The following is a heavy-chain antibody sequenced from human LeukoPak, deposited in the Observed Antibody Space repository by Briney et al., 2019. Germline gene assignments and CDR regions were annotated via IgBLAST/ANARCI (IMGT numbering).Heavy chain of an antibody. CDR2: INPNSGGT. CDR1: GYTFTGYY. CDR3: ARDRPYYDSSGYYLFDY. V-gene: IGHV1-2*02. J-gene: IGHJ4*02. D-gene: IGHD3-22*01. Sequence: GASVKVSCEASGYTFTGYYMHWVRQAPGQGLEWMGWINPNSGGTNYAQKFQGRVTMTRDTSISTAYMELSRLRSDDTAVYYCARDRPYYDSSGYYLFDYWGQGTLVTVSS.